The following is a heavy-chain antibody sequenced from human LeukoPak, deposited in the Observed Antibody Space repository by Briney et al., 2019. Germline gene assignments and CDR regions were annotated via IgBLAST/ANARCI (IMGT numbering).Heavy chain of an antibody. V-gene: IGHV3-33*06. CDR1: GFIFRSYG. CDR2: IWYDGANK. J-gene: IGHJ4*02. D-gene: IGHD4-23*01. CDR3: AKDYGGRGPGYFDY. Sequence: PGRSLRLSCAASGFIFRSYGMHWVRQAPGKGLEWMALIWYDGANKYYADSVKGRFTISRDNSKNTLYLQMNSLRAEDTAVYYCAKDYGGRGPGYFDYWGQGTLVTVSS.